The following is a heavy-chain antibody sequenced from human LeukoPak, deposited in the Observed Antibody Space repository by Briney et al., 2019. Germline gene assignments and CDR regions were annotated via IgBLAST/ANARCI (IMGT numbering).Heavy chain of an antibody. J-gene: IGHJ6*02. CDR2: IYPGDSDT. V-gene: IGHV5-51*01. CDR1: GYSFTSYW. D-gene: IGHD5-24*01. CDR3: ARLSRDGYEDYYYYGMDV. Sequence: GESLKISCKGAGYSFTSYWIGCVRQMPGKGLEWMGIIYPGDSDTRYSPSFQGQVTISADKSISTAYLQWSSLKASDTAMYYCARLSRDGYEDYYYYGMDVWGQGTTVTVSS.